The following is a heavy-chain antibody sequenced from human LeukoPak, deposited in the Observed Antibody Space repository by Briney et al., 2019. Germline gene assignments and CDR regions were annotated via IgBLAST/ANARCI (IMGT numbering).Heavy chain of an antibody. CDR1: GGSITSDAYY. CDR2: VHTSGST. Sequence: SQTLSLTCTVSGGSITSDAYYWSWIRQPAGKGLEWIGRVHTSGSTNYNPPLKSRVTISLDTSKNQFSLRMSSVTAADTAVYYCARANSPNWFDPWGQGTLVTVSS. V-gene: IGHV4-61*02. D-gene: IGHD2/OR15-2a*01. CDR3: ARANSPNWFDP. J-gene: IGHJ5*02.